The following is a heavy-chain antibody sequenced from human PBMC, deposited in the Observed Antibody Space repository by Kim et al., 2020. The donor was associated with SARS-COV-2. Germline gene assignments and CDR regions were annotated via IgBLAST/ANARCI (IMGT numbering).Heavy chain of an antibody. V-gene: IGHV4-39*01. CDR3: ARGFYSSSWYVGY. D-gene: IGHD6-13*01. J-gene: IGHJ4*02. Sequence: YNPSLKSRVTISVDTSKNQFSLKLSSVTAADTAVYYGARGFYSSSWYVGYWGQGTLVTVSS.